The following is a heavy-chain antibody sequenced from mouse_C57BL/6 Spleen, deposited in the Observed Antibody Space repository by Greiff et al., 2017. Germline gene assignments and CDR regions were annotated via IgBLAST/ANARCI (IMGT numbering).Heavy chain of an antibody. D-gene: IGHD2-3*01. CDR2: IDPETGGT. Sequence: QVQLQQSGAELVRPGASVTLSCKASGYTFTDYEMHWVKQTPVHGLEWIGAIDPETGGTAYNQKFKGKAILTADKSSSTAYMELRSLTSEDSAVCYSTGYLYDGCYGFAYWGQGTLVTVSA. CDR3: TGYLYDGCYGFAY. CDR1: GYTFTDYE. V-gene: IGHV1-15*01. J-gene: IGHJ3*01.